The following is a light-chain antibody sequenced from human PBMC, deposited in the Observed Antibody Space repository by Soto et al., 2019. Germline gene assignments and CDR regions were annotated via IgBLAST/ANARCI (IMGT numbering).Light chain of an antibody. V-gene: IGKV3-11*01. CDR2: DAS. CDR3: QQYGSSPWT. CDR1: RSVSSY. Sequence: EIVLTQSPATLSLSPGERATRSCRASRSVSSYLAWYQQKPGQAPRLLIYDASNRATGIPARFSGSGSGTDFTLTISSLEPEDFAVYYCQQYGSSPWTFGHGTKVDIK. J-gene: IGKJ1*01.